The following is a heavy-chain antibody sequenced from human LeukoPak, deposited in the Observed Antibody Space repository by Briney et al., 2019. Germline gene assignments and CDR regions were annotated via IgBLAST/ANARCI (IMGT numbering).Heavy chain of an antibody. CDR3: ARVIYSGWEGELSD. CDR1: GFTFSSYW. Sequence: GGSLILSCAASGFTFSSYWMHWVRQAPGKGLVWVSRINSDGSTTSYADSVMGRFTISRDNAKSTLYLQMNSLRAEDTAVYYCARVIYSGWEGELSDWGQGTLVTVSS. CDR2: INSDGSTT. V-gene: IGHV3-74*01. D-gene: IGHD6-19*01. J-gene: IGHJ4*02.